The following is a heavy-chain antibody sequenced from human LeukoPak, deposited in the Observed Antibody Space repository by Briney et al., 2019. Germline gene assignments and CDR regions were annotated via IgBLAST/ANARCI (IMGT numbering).Heavy chain of an antibody. CDR1: GGTFSGYY. Sequence: SETLSLTCAVYGGTFSGYYWSWIPQPPGKGLEWLGEINHSGSTNYNTSLNSRVTISVDTSKNQFSLKLSSVTAADTAVYYCARVPGGTTVTSYVDYWGQGTLVTVSS. CDR2: INHSGST. D-gene: IGHD4-11*01. J-gene: IGHJ4*02. V-gene: IGHV4-34*01. CDR3: ARVPGGTTVTSYVDY.